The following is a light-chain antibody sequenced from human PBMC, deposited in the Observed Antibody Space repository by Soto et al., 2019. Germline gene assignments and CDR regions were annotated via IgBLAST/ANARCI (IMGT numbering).Light chain of an antibody. Sequence: DVVMTQSPLSLPVTLGQPASISCRSSQSLVYSDGNTYLNWFQQRPGQSPRRLIYKVSNRDSGVPERFSGSGSGTDFTLKISRVEAEDVGVYSCMQGTHWPWTFGQGTKVEIK. J-gene: IGKJ1*01. CDR2: KVS. V-gene: IGKV2-30*01. CDR3: MQGTHWPWT. CDR1: QSLVYSDGNTY.